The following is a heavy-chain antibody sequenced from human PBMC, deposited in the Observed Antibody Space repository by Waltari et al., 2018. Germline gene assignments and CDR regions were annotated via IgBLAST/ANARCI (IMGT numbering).Heavy chain of an antibody. V-gene: IGHV4-4*07. Sequence: QVQLQESGPGLVKPSETLSLTCTVSGGSISSYYWSWIRQPAGKGLEWIGHIYTSGSTNYNPSLKSRVTMSVDTSKNQFSLKLSSVTAADTAVYYCARAQPIRSDIVVVPAAYDAFDIWGQGTMVTVSS. D-gene: IGHD2-2*01. CDR3: ARAQPIRSDIVVVPAAYDAFDI. J-gene: IGHJ3*02. CDR2: IYTSGST. CDR1: GGSISSYY.